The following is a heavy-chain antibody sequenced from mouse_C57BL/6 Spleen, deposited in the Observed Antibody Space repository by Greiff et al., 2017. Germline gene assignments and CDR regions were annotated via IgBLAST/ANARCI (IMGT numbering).Heavy chain of an antibody. Sequence: VQGVESGPGLVAPSQSLSITCTVSGFSLTSYGVSWVRQPPGKGLEWLGVIWGDGSTNYTSALISRLSISKDNSKRQVFLKLNSLQTDDTATYYWAMGGSSYGPFAYWGQGTLVTVSA. D-gene: IGHD1-1*01. CDR2: IWGDGST. CDR1: GFSLTSYG. CDR3: AMGGSSYGPFAY. J-gene: IGHJ3*01. V-gene: IGHV2-3*01.